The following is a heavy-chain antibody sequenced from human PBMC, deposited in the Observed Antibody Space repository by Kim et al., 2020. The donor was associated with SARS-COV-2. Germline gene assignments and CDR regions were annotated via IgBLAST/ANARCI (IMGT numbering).Heavy chain of an antibody. CDR3: ARERVAVASRAHFDY. V-gene: IGHV3-74*01. D-gene: IGHD6-19*01. J-gene: IGHJ4*02. Sequence: DSVKGRFTISRDNAKNTLNLQMNSLRAEDTAVYYCARERVAVASRAHFDYWGQGTLVTVCS.